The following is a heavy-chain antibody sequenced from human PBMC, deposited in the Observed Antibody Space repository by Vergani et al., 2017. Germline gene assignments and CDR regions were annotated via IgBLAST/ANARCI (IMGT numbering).Heavy chain of an antibody. CDR2: IYYSGST. V-gene: IGHV4-59*01. D-gene: IGHD2-2*01. Sequence: QVQLQESGPGLVKPSETLSLTCTVSGGSISSYYWSWIRQPPGKGLEWIGYIYYSGSTNYNPSLKSRVTISVDTSKNQFSLKLSSVTAADTAVYYCARATQYCSSTSCYLFDYWGQGTLVTVSS. J-gene: IGHJ4*02. CDR1: GGSISSYY. CDR3: ARATQYCSSTSCYLFDY.